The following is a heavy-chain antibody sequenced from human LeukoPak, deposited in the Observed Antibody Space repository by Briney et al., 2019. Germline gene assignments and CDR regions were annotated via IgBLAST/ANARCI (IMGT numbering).Heavy chain of an antibody. CDR2: IYPGDSNT. J-gene: IGHJ4*02. D-gene: IGHD5-18*01. CDR1: GYSFTSYW. Sequence: GESLQISFKGSGYSFTSYWIGWVRPMPGQGLEWVGIIYPGDSNTRYSPSFQGQVTISADKSISTAYLQWSSLKASDTAMYYCARQGYSYGFDYWGQGTLVTVSS. V-gene: IGHV5-51*01. CDR3: ARQGYSYGFDY.